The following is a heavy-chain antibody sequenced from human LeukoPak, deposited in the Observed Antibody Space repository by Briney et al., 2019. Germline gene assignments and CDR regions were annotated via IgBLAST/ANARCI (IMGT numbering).Heavy chain of an antibody. CDR2: IYPGDSDT. CDR1: GYSFTTNW. D-gene: IGHD6-19*01. V-gene: IGHV5-51*01. J-gene: IGHJ3*02. CDR3: ARTGYSSGWYGGFDI. Sequence: GESLKISCKGSGYSFTTNWIGWVRQMPGKGLERMGNIYPGDSDTRYSPSFRGQVTISVDKSITTAYLQWSSLKASDTAIYYCARTGYSSGWYGGFDIWGQGTLVTVSS.